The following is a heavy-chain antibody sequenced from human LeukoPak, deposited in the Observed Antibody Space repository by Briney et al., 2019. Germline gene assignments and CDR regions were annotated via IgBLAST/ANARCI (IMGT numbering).Heavy chain of an antibody. CDR1: GYSFTSYW. CDR3: ATYQGPGIAAAGASFDY. CDR2: IYPGDSDT. D-gene: IGHD6-13*01. Sequence: GESLKISCKGSGYSFTSYWIGWVRQMPGKGLEWMGIIYPGDSDTRYSPSFQGQVTISADKSISTAYLQWSSLKASDTAMYYCATYQGPGIAAAGASFDYWGQGTLVTVSS. J-gene: IGHJ4*02. V-gene: IGHV5-51*01.